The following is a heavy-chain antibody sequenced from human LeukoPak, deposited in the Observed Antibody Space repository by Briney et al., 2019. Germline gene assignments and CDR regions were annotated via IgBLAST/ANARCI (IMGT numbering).Heavy chain of an antibody. CDR1: GYTFTSYA. CDR3: ARVVTAMSAFDI. Sequence: VASVKVSCKASGYTFTSYAMHWVRQAPGQRLEWMGWINAGNGNTKYSQKFQGRVTITRDTSASTAYMELSSLRSVDTAVYYCARVVTAMSAFDIWGQGTMVTVSS. V-gene: IGHV1-3*01. J-gene: IGHJ3*02. D-gene: IGHD2-21*02. CDR2: INAGNGNT.